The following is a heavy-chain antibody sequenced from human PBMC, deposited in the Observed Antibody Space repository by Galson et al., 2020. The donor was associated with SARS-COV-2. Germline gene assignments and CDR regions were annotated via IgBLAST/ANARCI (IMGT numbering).Heavy chain of an antibody. CDR3: ARDKWRYCSGGSCSKMDY. J-gene: IGHJ4*02. CDR1: GFTFSSYA. D-gene: IGHD2-15*01. V-gene: IGHV3-30*04. Sequence: GGSLRLSCAASGFTFSSYAMHWVRQAPGKGLEWVAVISYDGSNKYYADSVKGRFTISRDNSKNTLYLQMNSLRAEDTAVYYCARDKWRYCSGGSCSKMDYWGQGTLVTVSS. CDR2: ISYDGSNK.